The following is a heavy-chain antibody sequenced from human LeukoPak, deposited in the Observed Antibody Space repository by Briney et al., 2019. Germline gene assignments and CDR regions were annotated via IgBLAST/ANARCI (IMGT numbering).Heavy chain of an antibody. CDR3: ARLDGSYRLGAFDI. Sequence: SETLSLTCAVSGYSISSGYYWGWIRQPPGKGLEWIGSIYHSGSTYYNPSLKSRVTISVDTSKNLFSLRLSSVTAADTAVYYCARLDGSYRLGAFDIWGQGTMVTVSS. J-gene: IGHJ3*02. CDR2: IYHSGST. V-gene: IGHV4-38-2*01. CDR1: GYSISSGYY. D-gene: IGHD1-26*01.